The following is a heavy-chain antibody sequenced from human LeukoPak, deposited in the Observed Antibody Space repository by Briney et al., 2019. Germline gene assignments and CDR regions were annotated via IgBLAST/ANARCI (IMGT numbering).Heavy chain of an antibody. CDR3: AKDHYDSSGHRIDY. CDR1: GFTFSSFG. CDR2: IRYDGGNK. V-gene: IGHV3-30*02. J-gene: IGHJ4*02. Sequence: GGSLRLSCAASGFTFSSFGMHWVRQAPGKGLEWVAFIRYDGGNKYYADSVKGRFTISRDNSKNTLYLQMNSLRAEDTAVYYCAKDHYDSSGHRIDYWGQGMLVTVSS. D-gene: IGHD3-22*01.